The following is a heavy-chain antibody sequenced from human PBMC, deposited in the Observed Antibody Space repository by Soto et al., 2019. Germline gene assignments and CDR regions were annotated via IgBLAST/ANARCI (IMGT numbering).Heavy chain of an antibody. Sequence: GGSLRLSCAASGFTVSSNYMNWVRQAPGKGLEWVSVIYISGRTFYADSVKGRFTISRDNSKNTLYLQMNSLRAEDTAVYYCARDRVIAAAEWPDAFDIWGQGTMVTVSS. CDR1: GFTVSSNY. CDR2: IYISGRT. J-gene: IGHJ3*02. CDR3: ARDRVIAAAEWPDAFDI. V-gene: IGHV3-66*01. D-gene: IGHD6-13*01.